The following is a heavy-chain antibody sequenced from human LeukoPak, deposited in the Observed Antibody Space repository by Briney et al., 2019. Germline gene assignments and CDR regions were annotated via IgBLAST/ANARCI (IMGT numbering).Heavy chain of an antibody. CDR1: GFTFSYYG. D-gene: IGHD5-12*01. J-gene: IGHJ4*02. CDR3: ATKIVANFDY. Sequence: GGSLRLSCAASGFTFSYYGMHWVRQAPGKGLEWVAFISYDGSNKYYADSVKGRFTISRDNSKNTLYLQMNSLRPEDTAVYYCATKIVANFDYWGQGTLVTVSS. V-gene: IGHV3-30*03. CDR2: ISYDGSNK.